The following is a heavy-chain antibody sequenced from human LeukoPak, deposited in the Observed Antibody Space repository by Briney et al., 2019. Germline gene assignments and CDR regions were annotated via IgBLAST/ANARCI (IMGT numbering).Heavy chain of an antibody. CDR3: ARSANALWFGELLGLDFDY. Sequence: SETLSLTCTVSGGSIRSYYWSWIRQPPGKGLEWIGYIYYSGSTNYNPSLKSRVTISVDTSKNQFSLKLSSVTAADTAVYYCARSANALWFGELLGLDFDYWGQGTLVTVSS. CDR2: IYYSGST. J-gene: IGHJ4*02. CDR1: GGSIRSYY. D-gene: IGHD3-10*01. V-gene: IGHV4-59*01.